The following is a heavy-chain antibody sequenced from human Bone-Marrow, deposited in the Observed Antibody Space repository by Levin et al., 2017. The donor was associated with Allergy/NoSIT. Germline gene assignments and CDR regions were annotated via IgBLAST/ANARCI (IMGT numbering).Heavy chain of an antibody. V-gene: IGHV3-7*01. J-gene: IGHJ4*02. D-gene: IGHD2-21*02. CDR1: GFAFSSYW. CDR2: IKHDGSEK. Sequence: ETLSLTCAASGFAFSSYWMSWVRQAPGKGLEWVANIKHDGSEKYYVDSVKGRFTISRDNAKNSLYLQLNSLRAEDTAVYYCARDMRASCGSDCDGFDHWGQGTLVTVSS. CDR3: ARDMRASCGSDCDGFDH.